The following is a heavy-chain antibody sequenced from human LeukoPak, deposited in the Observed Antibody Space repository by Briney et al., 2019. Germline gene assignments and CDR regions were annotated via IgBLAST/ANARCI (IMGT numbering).Heavy chain of an antibody. V-gene: IGHV3-9*01. CDR1: GFTFDDYA. D-gene: IGHD2-2*03. J-gene: IGHJ3*02. CDR2: ISWNSGSI. CDR3: ARRKWPLDSVLGAFDI. Sequence: PGGSLRLSCAASGFTFDDYAMHWVRQAPGKGLEWVSGISWNSGSIGYADSVKGRFTISRDNAKNSLYLQMNSLRAEDTAVYYCARRKWPLDSVLGAFDIWGQGTMVTVSS.